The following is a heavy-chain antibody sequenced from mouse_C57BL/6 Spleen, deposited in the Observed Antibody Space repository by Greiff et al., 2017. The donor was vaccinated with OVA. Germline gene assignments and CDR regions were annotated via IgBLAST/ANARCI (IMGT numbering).Heavy chain of an antibody. D-gene: IGHD1-1*01. Sequence: EVQLVESGGDLVKPGGSLKLSCAASGFTFSSYGMSWVRQTPDKRLEWVATISSGGSYTYYPDSVKGRFTISRDNAKNTLYLQMSSLKSEDTAMYYCARQGLRGSSPYFDYWGQGTTLTVSS. V-gene: IGHV5-6*01. J-gene: IGHJ2*01. CDR2: ISSGGSYT. CDR1: GFTFSSYG. CDR3: ARQGLRGSSPYFDY.